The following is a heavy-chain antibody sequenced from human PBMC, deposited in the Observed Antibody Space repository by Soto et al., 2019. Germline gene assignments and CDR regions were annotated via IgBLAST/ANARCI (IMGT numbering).Heavy chain of an antibody. V-gene: IGHV3-33*01. J-gene: IGHJ3*02. CDR1: GFTFTNYG. CDR2: IWADGNHK. Sequence: QVQLLDSGGGVVQPGRSLRLSCAASGFTFTNYGMHWVRQAPGKGLEWVAVIWADGNHKYYADSVKGRFTISRDNSKNTLNLQMDSLGAEDTDVYYCVRERGPCKAFYIWCQVTMVAVSS. CDR3: VRERGPCKAFYI.